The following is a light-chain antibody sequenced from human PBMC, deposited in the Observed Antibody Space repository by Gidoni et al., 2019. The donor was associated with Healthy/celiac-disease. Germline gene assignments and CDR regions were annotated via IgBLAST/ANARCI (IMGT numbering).Light chain of an antibody. V-gene: IGKV3-15*01. Sequence: EIVMTQSPATLSGSQGERATLSCRASQSVSSNLAWYQQNPGQAPRLLIYGASTRATGITARFSGSGSGTEFTLTISSLQYEDFAVYYCQQYNNWPPLTFGGGTKVEIK. J-gene: IGKJ4*01. CDR3: QQYNNWPPLT. CDR1: QSVSSN. CDR2: GAS.